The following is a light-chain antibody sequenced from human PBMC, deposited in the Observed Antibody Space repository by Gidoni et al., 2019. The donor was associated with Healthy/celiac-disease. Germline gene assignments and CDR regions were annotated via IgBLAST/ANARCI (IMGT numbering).Light chain of an antibody. Sequence: QSALTQPRSVSGSPGQSVTISCTGTSSDFGVYNYVSWHQQHPGKAPKLMIYDVSKRPSGVPDRFSGSKSGNTASLTISGLQAEDEADYYCCSYAGSFTWVFGGGTKLTVL. CDR2: DVS. CDR1: SSDFGVYNY. CDR3: CSYAGSFTWV. J-gene: IGLJ3*02. V-gene: IGLV2-11*01.